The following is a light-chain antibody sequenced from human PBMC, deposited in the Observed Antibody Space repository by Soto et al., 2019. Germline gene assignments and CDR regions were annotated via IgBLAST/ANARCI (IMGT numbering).Light chain of an antibody. V-gene: IGLV2-14*01. J-gene: IGLJ2*01. CDR1: SSDVGRYNY. CDR2: EVS. Sequence: QSALTRPASVSGSPGQSITISCTGTSSDVGRYNYGSWYQQHPGKAPKLMIYEVSNRPSGVSNRFSGSKSGNTASLTISGLQAEDEAEYYCSSYTSSSTLGVVFGGGTKLTVL. CDR3: SSYTSSSTLGVV.